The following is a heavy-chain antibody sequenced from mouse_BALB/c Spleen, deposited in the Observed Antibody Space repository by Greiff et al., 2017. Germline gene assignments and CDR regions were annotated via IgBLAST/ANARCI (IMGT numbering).Heavy chain of an antibody. D-gene: IGHD1-1*01. J-gene: IGHJ2*01. CDR2: INPYNGAT. Sequence: EVQLQQSGPELVKPGASVKISCKASGYSFTGYYMHWVKQSHVKSLEWIGRINPYNGATSYNQNFKDKASLTVDKSSSTAYMELHSLTSEDSAVYYCIYYYGSSYEYWGQGTTLTVSS. CDR1: GYSFTGYY. V-gene: IGHV1-31*01. CDR3: IYYYGSSYEY.